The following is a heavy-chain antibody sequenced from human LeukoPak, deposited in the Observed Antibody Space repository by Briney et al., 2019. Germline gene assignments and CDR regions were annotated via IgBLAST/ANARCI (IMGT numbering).Heavy chain of an antibody. CDR2: ISPYNGNT. CDR3: ARGDSSGHGFDP. J-gene: IGHJ5*02. CDR1: GGTFSSDA. Sequence: GASVEVSCKASGGTFSSDAISWVRQAPGHGLEWMGWISPYNGNTNYAQKLQGRVTVTTDTSTSTAYMELRSLRSDDTAVYYCARGDSSGHGFDPWGQGTMVTVSS. V-gene: IGHV1-18*01. D-gene: IGHD3-22*01.